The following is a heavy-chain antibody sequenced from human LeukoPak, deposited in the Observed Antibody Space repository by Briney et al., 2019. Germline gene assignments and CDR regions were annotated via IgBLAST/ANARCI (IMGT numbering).Heavy chain of an antibody. V-gene: IGHV1-18*01. D-gene: IGHD3-22*01. J-gene: IGHJ5*02. CDR2: ISTYNGRT. Sequence: GASVKVSCKASGYTFTKYDITWVRQAPGQGLEYMGWISTYNGRTNHAQNFQDRVTMTTDSSMNTVYMELRSLRSDDTAMYYCARDADGESSDYYRYKWFDPWGQGTLVTVSS. CDR3: ARDADGESSDYYRYKWFDP. CDR1: GYTFTKYD.